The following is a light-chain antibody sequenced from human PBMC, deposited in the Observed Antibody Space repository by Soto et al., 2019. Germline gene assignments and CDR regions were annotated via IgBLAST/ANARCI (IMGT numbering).Light chain of an antibody. Sequence: EIVLTQSPDTLSLSPGERAIFSCRASQSVGDNLAWYQHKPGQPPRLLIYDASKRATGIPARFSGSGSGTDFTLTISSLEAEDFAVYFFQQRDKWPVTFGPGTTVDIK. J-gene: IGKJ3*01. CDR2: DAS. CDR1: QSVGDN. CDR3: QQRDKWPVT. V-gene: IGKV3-11*01.